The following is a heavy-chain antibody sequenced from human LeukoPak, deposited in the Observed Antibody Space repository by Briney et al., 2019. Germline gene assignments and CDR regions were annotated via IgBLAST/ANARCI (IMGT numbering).Heavy chain of an antibody. CDR2: IYSGGST. J-gene: IGHJ4*02. V-gene: IGHV3-53*01. CDR3: ARKKYYYDSSGAYFDY. Sequence: GGSLRLSCAASGFTVSSNYMSWVRQAPGKGLEWVSVIYSGGSTYYADSVKGRFTISRDNSKNTLYLQMNSLRAEDTAVYYCARKKYYYDSSGAYFDYWGQGTLVTVSS. CDR1: GFTVSSNY. D-gene: IGHD3-22*01.